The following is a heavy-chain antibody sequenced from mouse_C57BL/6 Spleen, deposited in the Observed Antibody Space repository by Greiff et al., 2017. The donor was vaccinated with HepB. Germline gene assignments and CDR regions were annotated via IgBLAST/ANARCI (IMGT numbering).Heavy chain of an antibody. Sequence: QVQLKQPGAELVRPGSSVKLSCKASGYTFTSYWMHWVKQRPIQGLEWIGNIDPSDSETHYNQKFKDKATLTVDKSSSTAYMQLSSLTSEDSAVYYCARGDSSGYVWFAYWGQGTLVTVSA. CDR2: IDPSDSET. CDR1: GYTFTSYW. V-gene: IGHV1-52*01. J-gene: IGHJ3*01. CDR3: ARGDSSGYVWFAY. D-gene: IGHD3-2*02.